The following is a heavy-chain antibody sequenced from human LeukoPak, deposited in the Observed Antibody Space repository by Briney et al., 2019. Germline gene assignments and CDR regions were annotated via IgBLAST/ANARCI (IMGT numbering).Heavy chain of an antibody. D-gene: IGHD2-15*01. V-gene: IGHV1-2*02. J-gene: IGHJ6*02. CDR3: ARFNALERTDLYCSGVSCPYFYYYYGMDL. Sequence: ASVKVSCKASGYTFTDYYMHWVRQAPGQGLEWMGWIYPNSGGTNYAQKFQGRVTMTSDTSISTAYMELSRLRSDDTAVFYCARFNALERTDLYCSGVSCPYFYYYYGMDLWGQGTTVTVSS. CDR1: GYTFTDYY. CDR2: IYPNSGGT.